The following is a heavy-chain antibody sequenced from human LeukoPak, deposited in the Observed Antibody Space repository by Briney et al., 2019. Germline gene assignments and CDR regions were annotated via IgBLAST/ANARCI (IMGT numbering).Heavy chain of an antibody. CDR2: FDIEDGET. D-gene: IGHD3-22*01. J-gene: IGHJ4*02. CDR1: GYTLTDIY. CDR3: ETSSGYGFLFEY. V-gene: IGHV1-24*01. Sequence: ASVTVSFAGSGYTLTDIYMHWERQAHGKGKGRMGGFDIEDGETNNEQKFQGRVTMTKDTDTDHAYMEVRRQRYGDTDVYYCETSSGYGFLFEYWGQGTLVTVSS.